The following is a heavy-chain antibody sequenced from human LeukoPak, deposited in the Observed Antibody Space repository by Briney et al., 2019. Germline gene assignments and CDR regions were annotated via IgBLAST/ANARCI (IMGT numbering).Heavy chain of an antibody. D-gene: IGHD1-26*01. CDR2: INHSGET. J-gene: IGHJ4*02. CDR3: ARERLGGSYYRPVDY. CDR1: GWTFSGHY. V-gene: IGHV4-34*01. Sequence: PSETLSLTCAVYGWTFSGHYWTWIRQPPGEGLEWIGEINHSGETKYNPSLKSRVTISVDTSKNQFSLKLSSVSAEDTALYYCARERLGGSYYRPVDYWGQGTLVTVSS.